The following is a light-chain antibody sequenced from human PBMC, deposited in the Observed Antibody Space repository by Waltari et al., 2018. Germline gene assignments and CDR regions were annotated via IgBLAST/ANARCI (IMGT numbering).Light chain of an antibody. CDR1: QSVSSN. CDR2: GAS. V-gene: IGKV3-15*01. CDR3: QQYNNWPRGT. Sequence: EIVMTQSPATLSVSPGERVTLSCRASQSVSSNLAWYQQKPGRAPRLLIYGASTRATGIPARFSGSGSGTEFTLTIGSLQSEDFAVYYCQQYNNWPRGTFGQGTRLEIK. J-gene: IGKJ5*01.